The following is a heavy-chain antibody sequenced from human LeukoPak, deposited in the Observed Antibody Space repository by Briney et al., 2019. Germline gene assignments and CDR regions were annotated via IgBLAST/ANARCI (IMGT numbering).Heavy chain of an antibody. J-gene: IGHJ6*02. CDR2: ISDSGGST. CDR1: GFPFSSYA. Sequence: GRSLRLSSSPSGFPFSSYAMHWVRQAPGKGLEYVSAISDSGGSTYYADTVKGRFTISRDNSKNTLYLQMSSLRAEDTAVYFCVRGYSFGPYGMDVWGQGTTVTVSS. CDR3: VRGYSFGPYGMDV. V-gene: IGHV3-64D*09. D-gene: IGHD2-15*01.